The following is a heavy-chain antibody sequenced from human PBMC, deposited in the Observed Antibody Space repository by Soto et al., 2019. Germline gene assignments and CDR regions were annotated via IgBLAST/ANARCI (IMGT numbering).Heavy chain of an antibody. V-gene: IGHV3-30-3*01. CDR3: ARDRPYSSSWYPEY. D-gene: IGHD6-13*01. Sequence: QVHLVESGGGVVRPGGSLRLSCAASGFTFSTHAMHWVRQAPGKGLEWVALISNDGTTKYYADSVKGRFTIPRDNSKNTLYLQMNSLRGEDMAIYYCARDRPYSSSWYPEYWGQGTLVTVSS. J-gene: IGHJ4*02. CDR2: ISNDGTTK. CDR1: GFTFSTHA.